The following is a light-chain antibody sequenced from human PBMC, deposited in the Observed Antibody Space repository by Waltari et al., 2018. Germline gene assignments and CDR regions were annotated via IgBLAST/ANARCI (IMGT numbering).Light chain of an antibody. CDR3: QSFDIRLSGGVV. V-gene: IGLV1-40*01. CDR1: SPNLGAGHD. J-gene: IGLJ3*02. CDR2: GNN. Sequence: QSVLTQPPSMSGAPGQRVTIPCTGRSPNLGAGHDVHWYQVFPGTAPKPLIYGNNNRPSGVPDRFSGSKSDTSASLAIGGLQAEDEADYYCQSFDIRLSGGVVFGGGTKVTVL.